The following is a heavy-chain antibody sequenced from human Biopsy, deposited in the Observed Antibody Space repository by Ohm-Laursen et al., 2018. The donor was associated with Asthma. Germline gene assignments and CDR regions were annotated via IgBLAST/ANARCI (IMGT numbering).Heavy chain of an antibody. V-gene: IGHV4-39*07. CDR3: ARVVGGYCSSTSCYGGYYYGMDV. CDR2: MYYSGSA. Sequence: PGTLSLTCSVSGGAIRTSGYYWGWIRQPPGKGLEWIGSMYYSGSAYYNPSLESRVTMSVDTSKNQFSLKLSSVTAADTAVYYCARVVGGYCSSTSCYGGYYYGMDVWGQGTTVTVSS. CDR1: GGAIRTSGYY. D-gene: IGHD2-2*01. J-gene: IGHJ6*02.